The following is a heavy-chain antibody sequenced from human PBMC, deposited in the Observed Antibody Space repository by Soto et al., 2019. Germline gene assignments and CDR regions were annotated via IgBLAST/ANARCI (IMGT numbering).Heavy chain of an antibody. CDR1: GFTFSSYG. Sequence: GGSLRLSCAASGFTFSSYGVHWVRQAPGKGLEWVAVISYDGSNKYYADSVKGRFTISRDNSKNTLYLQMNSLRAEDTAVYYCALGGGQLATVVTGYWGQGTLVTVST. D-gene: IGHD4-17*01. CDR2: ISYDGSNK. J-gene: IGHJ4*02. V-gene: IGHV3-30*03. CDR3: ALGGGQLATVVTGY.